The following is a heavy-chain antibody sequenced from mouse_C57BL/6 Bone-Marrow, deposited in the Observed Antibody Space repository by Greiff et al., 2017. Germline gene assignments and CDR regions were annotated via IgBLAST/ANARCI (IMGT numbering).Heavy chain of an antibody. CDR3: TLFMDY. CDR2: IRLKSDNYAT. CDR1: GFTFSNYW. V-gene: IGHV6-3*01. J-gene: IGHJ4*01. Sequence: EVQLQQSGGGLVQPGGSMKLSCVASGFTFSNYWMNWVRQSPEKGLEWVAQIRLKSDNYATHYAESVKGRFTISRDDSKSSVYLQMNNLRAEDTGIYYCTLFMDYWGQGTSVTVSS. D-gene: IGHD1-1*01.